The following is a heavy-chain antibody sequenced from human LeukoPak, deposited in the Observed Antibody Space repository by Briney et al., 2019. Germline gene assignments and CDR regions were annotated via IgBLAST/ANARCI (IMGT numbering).Heavy chain of an antibody. V-gene: IGHV3-23*01. CDR1: GFTFSSYA. CDR2: ISGSGGST. J-gene: IGHJ6*04. D-gene: IGHD2-2*01. CDR3: AKAVGYCSSTSCYAPEDYCYGMDV. Sequence: GGSLRLSCAASGFTFSSYAMSWVRQAPGKGLEWVSAISGSGGSTYYADSVKGRFTISRDNSKNTLYLQMNSLRAEDTAVHYCAKAVGYCSSTSCYAPEDYCYGMDVWGKGTTVTVSS.